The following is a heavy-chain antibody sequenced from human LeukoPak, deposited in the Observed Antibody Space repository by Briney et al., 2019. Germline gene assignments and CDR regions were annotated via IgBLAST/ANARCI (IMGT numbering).Heavy chain of an antibody. CDR2: INPNSGGT. V-gene: IGHV1-2*06. J-gene: IGHJ6*03. CDR1: GYTFTGYY. CDR3: ARVSWSGYFYMDV. D-gene: IGHD3-3*01. Sequence: ASVKVSCKASGYTFTGYYMHWVRQAPGQGPEWMGRINPNSGGTNYAQKFQGRVTMTRDTSISTAYMELSSLRSEDTAVYYCARVSWSGYFYMDVWGKGTTVTVSS.